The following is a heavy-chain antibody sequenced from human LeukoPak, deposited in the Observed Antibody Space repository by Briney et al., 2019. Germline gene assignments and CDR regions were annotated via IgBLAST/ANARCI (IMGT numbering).Heavy chain of an antibody. D-gene: IGHD2-2*01. V-gene: IGHV3-30-3*01. CDR3: ARGGCSSASCYVPHPPLPYSYYYTMDV. Sequence: PGGSLRLSCAASGFSFSRYTMHWVRQAPGKGLEWVAVISSDGNNEDYADSVKGRFTISRDNSRNTLSLQINSLRPEDTGLFYCARGGCSSASCYVPHPPLPYSYYYTMDVWGQGTTVTVSS. CDR1: GFSFSRYT. CDR2: ISSDGNNE. J-gene: IGHJ6*02.